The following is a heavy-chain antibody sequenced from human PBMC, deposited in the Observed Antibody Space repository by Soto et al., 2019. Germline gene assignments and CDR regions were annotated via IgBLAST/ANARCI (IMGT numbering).Heavy chain of an antibody. V-gene: IGHV1-2*02. D-gene: IGHD5-12*01. J-gene: IGHJ3*02. CDR3: ERNIAEDAFDI. CDR2: INPNSGGT. Sequence: ASVKVSCKASGYTFTGYYMHWVRQAPGQGLEWMGWINPNSGGTNYAQKFQGRVTMTRDTSISTAYMELSRLRSDDTAVYYCERNIAEDAFDIWGQGTMVSVSS. CDR1: GYTFTGYY.